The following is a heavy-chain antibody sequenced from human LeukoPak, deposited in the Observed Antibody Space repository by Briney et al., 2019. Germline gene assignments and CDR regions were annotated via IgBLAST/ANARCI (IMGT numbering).Heavy chain of an antibody. D-gene: IGHD2-15*01. Sequence: GGSLRLSCAASGFTFSLYWMTWVRQSPGKGLEWVADINPDGSQKYSVDSVKGRFTISRDNAKNSLYLQMNTLRAEDTAVYSCARGSDGVSSNSRGWFDPWGQGTLVTVSS. CDR1: GFTFSLYW. CDR3: ARGSDGVSSNSRGWFDP. V-gene: IGHV3-7*01. J-gene: IGHJ5*02. CDR2: INPDGSQK.